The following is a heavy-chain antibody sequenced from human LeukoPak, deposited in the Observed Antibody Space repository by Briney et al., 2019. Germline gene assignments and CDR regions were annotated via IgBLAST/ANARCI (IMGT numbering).Heavy chain of an antibody. CDR2: INTNTGNP. J-gene: IGHJ4*02. CDR3: ARGEGGSGWYRGHY. Sequence: AASVKVSCKASGYTFISYAMNWVRQAPGQGLEWMGWINTNTGNPTYAQGFTGRFVFSLDTSVSTACLQISSLKAEDTAVYYCARGEGGSGWYRGHYWGQGTLVTVSS. CDR1: GYTFISYA. V-gene: IGHV7-4-1*02. D-gene: IGHD6-19*01.